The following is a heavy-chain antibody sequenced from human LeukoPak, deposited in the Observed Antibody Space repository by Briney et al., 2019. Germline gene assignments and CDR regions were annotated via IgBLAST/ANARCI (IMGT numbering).Heavy chain of an antibody. V-gene: IGHV3-30*03. J-gene: IGHJ4*02. CDR3: ARGAYYDSSGYFPCHY. CDR2: ISYDGSNK. CDR1: GFTFSSYG. Sequence: GGSLRLSCAASGFTFSSYGMHWVRQAPGKGLEWVAVISYDGSNKYYADSVKGRFTISRDNSKNTLYLQMNSLRAEDTAVYYCARGAYYDSSGYFPCHYWGQGTLVTVSS. D-gene: IGHD3-22*01.